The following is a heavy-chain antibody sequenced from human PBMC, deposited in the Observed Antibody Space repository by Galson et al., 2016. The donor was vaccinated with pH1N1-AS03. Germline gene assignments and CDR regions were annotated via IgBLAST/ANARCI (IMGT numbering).Heavy chain of an antibody. D-gene: IGHD3-16*01. Sequence: SLRLSCATSRFTFSDYGMNWVRQAPGKGLEWVAGISSDGSVKNYRDSVKGRFTISRDNSKNTLFLQMGSLRPEDTAVYYCAKVYSKYSYGLEHLDYWGQGTLVTVSS. CDR2: ISSDGSVK. V-gene: IGHV3-30*18. CDR1: RFTFSDYG. CDR3: AKVYSKYSYGLEHLDY. J-gene: IGHJ4*02.